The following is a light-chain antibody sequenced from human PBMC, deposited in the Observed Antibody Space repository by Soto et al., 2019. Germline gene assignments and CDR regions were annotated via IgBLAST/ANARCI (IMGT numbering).Light chain of an antibody. V-gene: IGKV1-39*01. J-gene: IGKJ4*01. CDR2: DES. CDR3: QQSYSTPLT. Sequence: HSQSSQSASVGDRITITCPASQSISSYLNWYQQKPGKAAKLLIYDESSLQSGVTSRFSGSGSGTDFILTISSLKPEDFATYYCQQSYSTPLTFGGGTKVDIK. CDR1: QSISSY.